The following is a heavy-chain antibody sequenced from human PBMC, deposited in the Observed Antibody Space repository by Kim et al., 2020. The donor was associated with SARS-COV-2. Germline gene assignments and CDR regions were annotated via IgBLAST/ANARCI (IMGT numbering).Heavy chain of an antibody. Sequence: YNPSRTSGVTISVDTSKNQFSLKLSSVTAADTAVYYCARDQGYSGYDWGYWGQGTLVTVSS. CDR3: ARDQGYSGYDWGY. J-gene: IGHJ4*02. V-gene: IGHV4-39*07. D-gene: IGHD5-12*01.